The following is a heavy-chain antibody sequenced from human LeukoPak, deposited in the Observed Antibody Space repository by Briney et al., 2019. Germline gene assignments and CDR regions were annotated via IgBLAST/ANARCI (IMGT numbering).Heavy chain of an antibody. CDR1: GLTLSSYA. D-gene: IGHD3-22*01. Sequence: GGSLRLSCAASGLTLSSYAVNWVRQAPGKGLVWVSRINSDGSSTSYADSVKGRFTISRDNAKNTLYPQMNSLRAEDTAVYYCARDSGDYDSSGYSPFDYWGQGTLVTVSS. J-gene: IGHJ4*02. V-gene: IGHV3-74*01. CDR3: ARDSGDYDSSGYSPFDY. CDR2: INSDGSST.